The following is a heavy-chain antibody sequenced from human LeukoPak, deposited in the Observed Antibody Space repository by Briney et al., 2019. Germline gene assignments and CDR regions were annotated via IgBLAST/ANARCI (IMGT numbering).Heavy chain of an antibody. CDR3: ARAIVVVPAAIKGPPHDAFDI. CDR1: GGSISSYY. J-gene: IGHJ3*02. D-gene: IGHD2-2*02. Sequence: SETLSLTCTVSGGSISSYYWSWIRQPAGKGLEWIGRIYTSGSTNYKPSLKSRVTMSVDTSKNQFSLKLSSVTAADTAVYYCARAIVVVPAAIKGPPHDAFDIWGQGTMVTVSS. V-gene: IGHV4-4*07. CDR2: IYTSGST.